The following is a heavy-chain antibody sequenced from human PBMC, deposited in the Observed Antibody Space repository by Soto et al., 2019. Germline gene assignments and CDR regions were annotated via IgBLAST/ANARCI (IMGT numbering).Heavy chain of an antibody. Sequence: EVDLLESGGGLVQPGGSLRLSCAASGFTFSNYGMAWVRQAPGMGLEWVAGITSSGSTTNYADSVKGRFTISRDNSNNILYRGMSHLSTEYTALYHCAQELRLVINSWGQGTLVTVSS. CDR2: ITSSGSTT. D-gene: IGHD3-16*01. V-gene: IGHV3-23*01. CDR3: AQELRLVINS. J-gene: IGHJ5*02. CDR1: GFTFSNYG.